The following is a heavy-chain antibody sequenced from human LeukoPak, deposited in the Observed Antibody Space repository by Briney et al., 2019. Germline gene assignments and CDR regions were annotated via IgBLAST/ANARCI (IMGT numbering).Heavy chain of an antibody. D-gene: IGHD3-22*01. Sequence: PGGSLRLSCAASGFTFSSYGMHWVRQAPGKGLEWVSSISSSSSYIYYADSVKGRFTISRDNAKNSLYLQMNSLRAEDTAVYYCARGPGFYYDSSGYVHYWGQGTLVTVSS. J-gene: IGHJ4*02. V-gene: IGHV3-21*01. CDR2: ISSSSSYI. CDR3: ARGPGFYYDSSGYVHY. CDR1: GFTFSSYG.